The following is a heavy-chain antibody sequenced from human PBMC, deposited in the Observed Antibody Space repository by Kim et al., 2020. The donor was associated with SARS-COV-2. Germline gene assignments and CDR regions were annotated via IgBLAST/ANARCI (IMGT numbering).Heavy chain of an antibody. CDR3: ARGSVVRGVIIKPHYGMDV. Sequence: RVTISVDTSKNQFSLKLSSVTAADTAVYYCARGSVVRGVIIKPHYGMDVWGQGTTVTVSS. J-gene: IGHJ6*02. V-gene: IGHV4-34*01. D-gene: IGHD3-10*01.